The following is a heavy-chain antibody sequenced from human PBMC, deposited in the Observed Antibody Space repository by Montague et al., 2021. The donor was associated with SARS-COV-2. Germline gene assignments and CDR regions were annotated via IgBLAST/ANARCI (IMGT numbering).Heavy chain of an antibody. V-gene: IGHV3-9*01. CDR1: GFTFNDYV. CDR2: ISWNSKTI. J-gene: IGHJ1*01. Sequence: SLRLSCAASGFTFNDYVMHWVRQPPGKGLEWVSTISWNSKTIGYADSVKGRFTISRDNAKNSLYLEMNSLRIDDTAFYYCAGAPPVVYYSIEYYFMVWGQGTLVTVSA. CDR3: AGAPPVVYYSIEYYFMV. D-gene: IGHD2/OR15-2a*01.